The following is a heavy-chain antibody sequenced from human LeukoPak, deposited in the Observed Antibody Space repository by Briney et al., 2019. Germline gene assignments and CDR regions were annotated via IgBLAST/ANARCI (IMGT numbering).Heavy chain of an antibody. CDR3: ARLMAAAGTWAIWYYYYGMDV. V-gene: IGHV4-39*01. CDR1: GASISSSSYY. CDR2: IYYSGYT. J-gene: IGHJ6*02. Sequence: SETLSLTCSVSGASISSSSYYWGWIRQPPGKGLEWIGSIYYSGYTCYNPSLKSRVTISVDRSKSQFSLKLTSVTAADTAVYYCARLMAAAGTWAIWYYYYGMDVWGQGTTVTVSS. D-gene: IGHD6-13*01.